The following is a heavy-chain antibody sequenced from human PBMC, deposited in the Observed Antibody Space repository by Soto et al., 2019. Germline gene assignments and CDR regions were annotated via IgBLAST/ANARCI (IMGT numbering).Heavy chain of an antibody. CDR2: ISTSIDAT. CDR1: GFAFSNYA. CDR3: AKDRTVAARNFDY. J-gene: IGHJ4*02. Sequence: EVQLLESGGGLVQPGGSLRLPCAASGFAFSNYAMHWVRQAPGKGLEWVSSISTSIDATYYADSVKGRFTISRDDSKNTLYLQMNSLRAEDSAVYYCAKDRTVAARNFDYWGQGTQVTVSS. D-gene: IGHD6-6*01. V-gene: IGHV3-23*01.